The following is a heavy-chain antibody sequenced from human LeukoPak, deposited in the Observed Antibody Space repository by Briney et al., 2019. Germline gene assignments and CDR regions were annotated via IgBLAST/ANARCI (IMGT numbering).Heavy chain of an antibody. D-gene: IGHD6-13*01. J-gene: IGHJ6*02. CDR1: GGTFSSYA. CDR3: ASSSRIYYGMDV. V-gene: IGHV1-69*04. CDR2: IIPILGIA. Sequence: GASVKVSCKASGGTFSSYAISWVRQAPGQGLGWMGRIIPILGIANYAQKFQGRVTITADKSTSTAYMELSSLRSEDTAVCYCASSSRIYYGMDVWGQGTTVTVSS.